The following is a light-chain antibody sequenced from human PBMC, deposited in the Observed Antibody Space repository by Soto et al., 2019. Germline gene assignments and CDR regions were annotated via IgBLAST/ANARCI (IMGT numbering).Light chain of an antibody. J-gene: IGLJ1*01. CDR1: SSNIGTYNY. CDR3: SSYGSRTTLYV. Sequence: QPVLTQPASMSGSPGQSVTISCTGSSSNIGTYNYVSWYQQHPGKAPKVIIYEVTNRPSGVSDRFSGSKSGNTASLTISGLQAEDEADYYCSSYGSRTTLYVFGTGTKLTVL. CDR2: EVT. V-gene: IGLV2-14*01.